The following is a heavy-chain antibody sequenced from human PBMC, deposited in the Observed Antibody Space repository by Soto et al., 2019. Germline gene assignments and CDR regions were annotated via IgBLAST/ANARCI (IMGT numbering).Heavy chain of an antibody. V-gene: IGHV3-11*04. J-gene: IGHJ4*02. CDR3: ARRGSSPGGRVY. Sequence: HSSTAAECTISDYFGSWIIKNTGKGLEWVSYISSSGSTIYYADSVKGRFTISRDNAKNSLYLQMNSLRAEDTAVYYCARRGSSPGGRVYLGQGTLVTVSP. CDR2: ISSSGSTI. CDR1: ECTISDYF. D-gene: IGHD6-6*01.